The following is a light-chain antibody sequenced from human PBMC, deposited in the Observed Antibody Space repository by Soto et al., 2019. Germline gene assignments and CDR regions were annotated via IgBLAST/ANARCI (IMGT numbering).Light chain of an antibody. CDR2: GAS. V-gene: IGKV3-20*01. CDR3: QQYGSSPRT. CDR1: QSVRSNC. J-gene: IGKJ5*01. Sequence: EIVLTQSPGTLSMSPGASATLSCRASQSVRSNCLAWYQQKPGQAPRLPIYGASNRATGIPERFSGIGSGTDVTLAISTLEPEDFAVYYCQQYGSSPRTFGQGTRL.